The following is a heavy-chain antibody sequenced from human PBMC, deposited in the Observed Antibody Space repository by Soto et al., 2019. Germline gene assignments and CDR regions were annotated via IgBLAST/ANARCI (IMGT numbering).Heavy chain of an antibody. J-gene: IGHJ6*03. Sequence: SETLSLTCTVSGGSISSYYWSWIRQPPGKGLEWIGYIYYSGSTNYNPSLKSRVTISVDTSKNQFSLKLSSVTAADTAVYYCARRVIDHYYYYMDVWGKGTTVTVSS. V-gene: IGHV4-59*08. D-gene: IGHD3-16*02. CDR3: ARRVIDHYYYYMDV. CDR1: GGSISSYY. CDR2: IYYSGST.